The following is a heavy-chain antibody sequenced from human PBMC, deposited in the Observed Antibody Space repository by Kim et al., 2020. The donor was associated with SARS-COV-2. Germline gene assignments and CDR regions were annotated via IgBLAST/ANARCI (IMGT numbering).Heavy chain of an antibody. CDR2: ISGSGGST. J-gene: IGHJ3*02. CDR1: GFTFSSYA. Sequence: GGSLRLSCAASGFTFSSYAMSWVRQAPGKGLEWVSAISGSGGSTYYADSVKGRFTISRDNSKNTLYLQMNSLRAEDTAVYYCAKVRGTARRGGIDAFDIWGQGTMVTVSS. V-gene: IGHV3-23*01. CDR3: AKVRGTARRGGIDAFDI. D-gene: IGHD6-6*01.